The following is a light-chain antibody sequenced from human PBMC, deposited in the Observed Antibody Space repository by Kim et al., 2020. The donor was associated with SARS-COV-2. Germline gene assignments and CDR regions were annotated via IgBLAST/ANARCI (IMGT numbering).Light chain of an antibody. J-gene: IGLJ3*02. CDR3: QVWDRTSDRV. CDR1: NIGAKS. CDR2: YDS. Sequence: VAQGKTASSTCGGDNIGAKSVHWYQQRPGQAPVVVIYYDSGRPSGIPERFSGSNSGNTATLTISRVEAGDEADYYCQVWDRTSDRVFGGGTQLTVL. V-gene: IGLV3-21*04.